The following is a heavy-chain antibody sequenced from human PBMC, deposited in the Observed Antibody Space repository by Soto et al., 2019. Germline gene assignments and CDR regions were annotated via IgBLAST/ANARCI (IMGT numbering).Heavy chain of an antibody. CDR2: ISGSGGST. V-gene: IGHV3-23*01. D-gene: IGHD1-26*01. J-gene: IGHJ5*02. CDR3: AKDRRWEPLRWFDP. Sequence: TGGSLRLSCAASGFTFSSYAMSWVRQAPGKGLEWVAAISGSGGSTYYADSVKGRFTISRDNSKNTLYLQMNSLRAEDTAVYYCAKDRRWEPLRWFDPSGQGTLVTSPQ. CDR1: GFTFSSYA.